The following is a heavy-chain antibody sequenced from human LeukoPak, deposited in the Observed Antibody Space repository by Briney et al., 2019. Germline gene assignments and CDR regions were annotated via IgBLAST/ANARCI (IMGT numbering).Heavy chain of an antibody. J-gene: IGHJ6*02. Sequence: GGSLRLSCAASGFTVSDNYMTWVRQAPGKGLEWVSSIYNTGATHYADSVKARFTISRDNSKNTLYLQMNSLRAGDTAVYYCARSGGWDGMDVWGQGTAVTVSS. D-gene: IGHD1-1*01. CDR1: GFTVSDNY. CDR2: IYNTGAT. CDR3: ARSGGWDGMDV. V-gene: IGHV3-53*01.